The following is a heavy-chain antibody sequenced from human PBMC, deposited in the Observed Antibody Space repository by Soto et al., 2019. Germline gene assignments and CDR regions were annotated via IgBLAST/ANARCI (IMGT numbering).Heavy chain of an antibody. D-gene: IGHD5-18*01. CDR2: ISYDGSSN. CDR1: GFTFSSYG. CDR3: AREYSYGNWFFDL. J-gene: IGHJ2*01. V-gene: IGHV3-30*03. Sequence: QVQLVESGGGVVQPGRSLRLSCAASGFTFSSYGMHWVRQAPGKGLEWVALISYDGSSNFYADSVKGRFTISRDNSKNTLYLQMNSLRAEDAAVYFCAREYSYGNWFFDLWGRGTLVTVSS.